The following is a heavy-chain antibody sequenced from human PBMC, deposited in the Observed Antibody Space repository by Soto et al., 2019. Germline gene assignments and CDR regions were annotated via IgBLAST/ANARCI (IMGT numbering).Heavy chain of an antibody. Sequence: QDQLVQSGAEVKKPGSSVKVSCKASGGTFSSHTFSWVRQAPAQGLEWMGRIIPAHGTATYAPKFXXRXALTADESATTVYMEPNSPRAEDTAVYYCARPAYGDYWYFDLWGRGTLVTVSS. V-gene: IGHV1-69*08. J-gene: IGHJ2*01. D-gene: IGHD4-17*01. CDR3: ARPAYGDYWYFDL. CDR2: IIPAHGTA. CDR1: GGTFSSHT.